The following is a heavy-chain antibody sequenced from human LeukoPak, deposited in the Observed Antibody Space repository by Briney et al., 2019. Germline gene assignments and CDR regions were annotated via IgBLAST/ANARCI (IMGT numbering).Heavy chain of an antibody. CDR3: ARDPHYGGKP. Sequence: GGSLRLSCAASGFTFSSYAMHWVRQAPGKGLEWVAVISYDGSNKYYADSVKGRFTISRDNSKNTLYLQMNSLRAEDTAVYYCARDPHYGGKPWGQGTLVTVSS. CDR2: ISYDGSNK. V-gene: IGHV3-30-3*01. CDR1: GFTFSSYA. J-gene: IGHJ5*02. D-gene: IGHD4-23*01.